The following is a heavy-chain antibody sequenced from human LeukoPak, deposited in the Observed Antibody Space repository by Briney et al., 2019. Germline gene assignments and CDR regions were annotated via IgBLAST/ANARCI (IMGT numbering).Heavy chain of an antibody. Sequence: GGSLRLSCAASGFTFSSYAMSWVRQAPGKGLEWVSAISGSGGSTCYADSVKGRFTISRDNSKNTLYLQMNSLRAEDTAVYYCAKDRSDIVATILDYWGQGTLVTVSS. D-gene: IGHD5-12*01. CDR3: AKDRSDIVATILDY. CDR1: GFTFSSYA. V-gene: IGHV3-23*01. CDR2: ISGSGGST. J-gene: IGHJ4*02.